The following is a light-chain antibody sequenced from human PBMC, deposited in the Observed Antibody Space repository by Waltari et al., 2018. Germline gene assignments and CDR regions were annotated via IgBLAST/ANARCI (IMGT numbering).Light chain of an antibody. J-gene: IGLJ3*02. CDR1: SSNIGAGYD. Sequence: QSVLTQPPSVSGAPGQRVTISCTGSSSNIGAGYDVHGYQQFPGTAPKLLIYGNNDRPSGVPDRFSGSKSDTSASLAISGLQADDEAEYHCQSYDNGLRGRVFGGGTKVTVL. CDR2: GNN. CDR3: QSYDNGLRGRV. V-gene: IGLV1-40*01.